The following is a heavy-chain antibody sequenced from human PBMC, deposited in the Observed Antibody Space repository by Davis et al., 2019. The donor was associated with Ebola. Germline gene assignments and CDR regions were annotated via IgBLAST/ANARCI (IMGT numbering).Heavy chain of an antibody. J-gene: IGHJ4*02. V-gene: IGHV3-30-3*01. CDR1: GFTASSNS. D-gene: IGHD3-22*01. CDR3: GRDPGPLAGTMIVVVPNFDY. CDR2: ILYDGSNK. Sequence: GGSLRPSCPASGFTASSNSMHWVRPPPGKGLEWVAAILYDGSNKYYADSVTGRFTNSRDNSKNTLYLQMNSLRAEDTAVYYCGRDPGPLAGTMIVVVPNFDYWGQGTLVTVSS.